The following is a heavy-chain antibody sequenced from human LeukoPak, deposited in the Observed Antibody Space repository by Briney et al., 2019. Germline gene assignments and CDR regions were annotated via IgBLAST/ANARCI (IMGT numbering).Heavy chain of an antibody. V-gene: IGHV3-7*01. Sequence: PGGSLRLSCAASGFNFSDNWMTWVRQAPGKGLEWVAIIKPDGSDKAYLDSVKGRFTITRDNARNLMYLQMNNLRAEDTAVYYCARQGRPDYWGQGTLVTVSS. CDR1: GFNFSDNW. J-gene: IGHJ4*02. CDR2: IKPDGSDK. CDR3: ARQGRPDY.